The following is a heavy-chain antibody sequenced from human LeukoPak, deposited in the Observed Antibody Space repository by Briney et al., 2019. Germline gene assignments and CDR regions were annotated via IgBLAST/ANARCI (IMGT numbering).Heavy chain of an antibody. CDR1: GGSISSGGYY. V-gene: IGHV4-31*03. J-gene: IGHJ6*02. CDR2: IYYSGST. Sequence: PSETLSLTCTVSGGSISSGGYYWSWIRQRPGKGLEWIGYIYYSGSTYYNPSLKSRVTISVDTSKNQFSLKLSSVTAADTAVYYCARGTMTRPRIGNYYGMDVWGQGTTVTVSS. D-gene: IGHD3-22*01. CDR3: ARGTMTRPRIGNYYGMDV.